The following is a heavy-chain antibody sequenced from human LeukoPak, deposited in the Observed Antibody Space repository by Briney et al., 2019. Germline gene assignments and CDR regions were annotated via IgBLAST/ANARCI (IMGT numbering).Heavy chain of an antibody. CDR3: AKDRVVRGVIPNWFDP. CDR2: ISGSGGST. Sequence: PSETLSLTCAVSGDSIRNDNWWSWVRQAPGKGLEWVSAISGSGGSTYYADSVKGRFTISRDNSKNTLYLQMNSLRAEDTAVYYCAKDRVVRGVIPNWFDPWGQGTLVTVSS. V-gene: IGHV3-23*01. D-gene: IGHD3-10*01. CDR1: GDSIRNDN. J-gene: IGHJ5*02.